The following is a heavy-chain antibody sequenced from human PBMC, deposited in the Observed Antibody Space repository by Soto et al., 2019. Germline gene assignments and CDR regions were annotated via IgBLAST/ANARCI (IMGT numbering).Heavy chain of an antibody. J-gene: IGHJ3*02. CDR2: IYRGGDT. D-gene: IGHD3-10*01. Sequence: EVQLVESGGGLVQPGGSLRVSCSVSGFTVSYNYMSWVRQAPGKGLEWVSVIYRGGDTYYADSVKGRFTISRDNSKNTLYLQMDSLRSEDTAVYYCAKERGSVGEYWWSGGFDIWGQGTPVTVSS. CDR1: GFTVSYNY. CDR3: AKERGSVGEYWWSGGFDI. V-gene: IGHV3-53*04.